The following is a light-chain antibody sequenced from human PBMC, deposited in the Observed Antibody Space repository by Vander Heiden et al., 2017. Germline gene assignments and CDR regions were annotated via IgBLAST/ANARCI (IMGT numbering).Light chain of an antibody. CDR3: CSYAGSSTFV. V-gene: IGLV2-23*02. J-gene: IGLJ2*01. Sequence: QSALTPPASVSGSPGQSITLSCTGTGRDVGSYNLVAWYQQHPGKAPKLMIYEVSKRPSGVSNRVSGSKSGNTASLTISGLQAEDEADYYCCSYAGSSTFVFGGGTKLTVL. CDR1: GRDVGSYNL. CDR2: EVS.